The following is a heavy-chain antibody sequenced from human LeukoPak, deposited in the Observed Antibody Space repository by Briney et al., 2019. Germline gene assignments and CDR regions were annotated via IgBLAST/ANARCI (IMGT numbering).Heavy chain of an antibody. CDR2: IKDDGSDK. J-gene: IGHJ4*02. Sequence: GGSLRLSCIASGFTFGDYGMNWFRQAPGKGLEWVATIKDDGSDKYYLDSVKGRFTISRDNSKNSLYLQMNILRADDTAVYYCARAPLFYDTSGYPYWGQGTLVTVSP. V-gene: IGHV3-7*01. CDR3: ARAPLFYDTSGYPY. D-gene: IGHD3-22*01. CDR1: GFTFGDYG.